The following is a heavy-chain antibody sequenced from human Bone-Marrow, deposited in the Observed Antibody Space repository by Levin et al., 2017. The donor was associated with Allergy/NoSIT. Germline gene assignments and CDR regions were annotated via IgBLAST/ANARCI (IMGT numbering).Heavy chain of an antibody. CDR1: GFTFSSYA. CDR3: VKDQVGQWLIRQAFDI. CDR2: ISSNGGST. J-gene: IGHJ3*02. Sequence: GESLKISCSASGFTFSSYAMHWVRQAPGKGLEYVSAISSNGGSTYYADSVKGRFTISRDNSKNTLYLQMSSLRAEDTAVYYCVKDQVGQWLIRQAFDIWGQGTMVTVSS. D-gene: IGHD6-19*01. V-gene: IGHV3-64D*06.